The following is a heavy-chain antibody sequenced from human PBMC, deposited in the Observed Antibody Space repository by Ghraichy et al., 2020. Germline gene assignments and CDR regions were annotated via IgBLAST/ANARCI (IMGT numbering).Heavy chain of an antibody. CDR1: GYNFDSYW. CDR3: AKSTGIAYDFYAFDT. Sequence: GESLNISCKASGYNFDSYWIAWVRQMPGKGLQFMWLIYPGDSDTRYSPSFQGQITLSGDTSISTAYLRWTSLKASDSAIYFCAKSTGIAYDFYAFDTWRQGTMVPVSP. J-gene: IGHJ3*02. D-gene: IGHD3-3*01. V-gene: IGHV5-51*01. CDR2: IYPGDSDT.